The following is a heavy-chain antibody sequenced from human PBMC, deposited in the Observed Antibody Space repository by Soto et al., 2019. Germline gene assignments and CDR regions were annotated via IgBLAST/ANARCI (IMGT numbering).Heavy chain of an antibody. D-gene: IGHD1-26*01. CDR3: ARDLLSAGPRTNDDFHV. CDR2: INPDNGNT. Sequence: QVQLVQSGAEVRKPGASVNISCRASGFTFSDHLINWVRQVPGQSLEWMGWINPDNGNTKYSQTSQGRVTISRHSCESIVYVEVSDLTSEDTAVFYCARDLLSAGPRTNDDFHVWGQANMVTVSS. V-gene: IGHV1-3*01. J-gene: IGHJ3*01. CDR1: GFTFSDHL.